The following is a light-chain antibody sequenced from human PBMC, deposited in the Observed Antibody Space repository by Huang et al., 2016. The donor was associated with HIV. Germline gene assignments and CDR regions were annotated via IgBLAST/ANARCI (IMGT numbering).Light chain of an antibody. CDR1: QGVHNSY. J-gene: IGKJ2*01. Sequence: EIVLTQSPVTLSLFPGEGASLSCRASQGVHNSYLAWYQQKPGQAPRLLIFGASNRATGVPHRFRGSESGTDFTLTISGLDPEDFAVYYCQQYGTLPYTFGQGTKLEI. CDR3: QQYGTLPYT. CDR2: GAS. V-gene: IGKV3-20*01.